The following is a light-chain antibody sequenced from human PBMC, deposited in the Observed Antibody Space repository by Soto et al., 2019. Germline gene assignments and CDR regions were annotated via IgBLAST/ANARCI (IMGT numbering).Light chain of an antibody. CDR1: SSDVGNCNC. V-gene: IGLV2-14*01. J-gene: IGLJ3*02. Sequence: QSALTQPASVSGSPGQSITISCTGASSDVGNCNCVSWYQQHPGKAPKLMIYEVSNRPSGVSDRFSGSKAGNTASLTISGLQAEDEADYYCSSFTTSSTWVLGGGTKLTVL. CDR2: EVS. CDR3: SSFTTSSTWV.